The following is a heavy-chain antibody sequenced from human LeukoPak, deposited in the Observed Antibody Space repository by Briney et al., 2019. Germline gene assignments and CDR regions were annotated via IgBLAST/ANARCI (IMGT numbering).Heavy chain of an antibody. CDR1: GGSISSGGYY. D-gene: IGHD6-13*01. CDR3: ARQQRLRPYYFDY. V-gene: IGHV4-31*03. CDR2: IYYSGST. Sequence: SETLSLTCTVSGGSISSGGYYWSWLRQHPGKGLEWIGYIYYSGSTYYNPSLKSRVTISVDTSKNQFSLKLSSVTAADTAVYYCARQQRLRPYYFDYWGQGTLVTVSS. J-gene: IGHJ4*02.